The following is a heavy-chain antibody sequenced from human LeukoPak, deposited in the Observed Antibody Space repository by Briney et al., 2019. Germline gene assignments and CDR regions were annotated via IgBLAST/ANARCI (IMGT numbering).Heavy chain of an antibody. J-gene: IGHJ4*02. CDR2: IIPIFGTA. V-gene: IGHV1-69*01. D-gene: IGHD6-6*01. CDR3: ASFNKQLAVGRAFDY. CDR1: GGTFSSYA. Sequence: SVKVSCKASGGTFSSYAISWVRQAPGQGLEWMGGIIPIFGTANYAQKFQGRVTITADESTSTAYMELNSLRSEDTAVYYCASFNKQLAVGRAFDYWGQGTLVTVSS.